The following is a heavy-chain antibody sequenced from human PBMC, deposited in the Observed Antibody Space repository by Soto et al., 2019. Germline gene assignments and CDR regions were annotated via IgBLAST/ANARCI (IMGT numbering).Heavy chain of an antibody. CDR2: INAGNGNT. CDR3: ARYDSSGCIDY. Sequence: GASVKVSCKASGYTFTSYAIHWVRQAPGQRLEWMGWINAGNGNTKYSQKFQGRVTITRDTSASTAYMELSSLRSEDTAVYYCARYDSSGCIDYWGQGTLVTVSS. D-gene: IGHD3-22*01. V-gene: IGHV1-3*01. CDR1: GYTFTSYA. J-gene: IGHJ4*02.